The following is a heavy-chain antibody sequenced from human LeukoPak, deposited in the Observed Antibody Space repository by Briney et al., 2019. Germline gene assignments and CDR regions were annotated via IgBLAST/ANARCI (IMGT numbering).Heavy chain of an antibody. CDR1: GYTFTSYG. J-gene: IGHJ6*02. CDR3: ARDRGSLRDYYYGMDV. CDR2: ISAYNGNT. V-gene: IGHV1-18*01. Sequence: ASVKVSCKASGYTFTSYGISWVRQAPGQGLEWMGWISAYNGNTNYAQKLQGRVTMTTDTSTSTAYMELRSLRPDDTAVYYCARDRGSLRDYYYGMDVWGQGTTVTVSS. D-gene: IGHD3-10*01.